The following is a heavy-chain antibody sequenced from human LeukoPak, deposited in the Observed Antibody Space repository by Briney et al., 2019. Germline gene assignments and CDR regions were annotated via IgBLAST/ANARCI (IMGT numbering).Heavy chain of an antibody. CDR2: VYPGDSDT. Sequence: GESLKISCKGSDYSFSNYWIGWVRQMPGRGLEWMGFVYPGDSDTRHNPSFEGQVTISADKSITTVYLQWNSLKASDTAMYYCARQGFSARQMNWFDPWGQGTLVTVSS. D-gene: IGHD6-6*01. J-gene: IGHJ5*02. CDR3: ARQGFSARQMNWFDP. CDR1: DYSFSNYW. V-gene: IGHV5-51*01.